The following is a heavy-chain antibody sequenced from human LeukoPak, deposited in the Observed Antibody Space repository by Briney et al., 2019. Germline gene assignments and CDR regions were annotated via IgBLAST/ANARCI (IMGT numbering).Heavy chain of an antibody. CDR2: ISPSGDIT. Sequence: GGSLRLSCAASGFTFSSYEMNWVRQAPGKGLEWVSGISPSGDITYYADSVMGRFSISRDNRKTAVSLQMNSLRPEDTALYYCVRDLDWGAFDVWGQGTMVTVSS. V-gene: IGHV3-23*01. CDR1: GFTFSSYE. D-gene: IGHD3/OR15-3a*01. CDR3: VRDLDWGAFDV. J-gene: IGHJ3*01.